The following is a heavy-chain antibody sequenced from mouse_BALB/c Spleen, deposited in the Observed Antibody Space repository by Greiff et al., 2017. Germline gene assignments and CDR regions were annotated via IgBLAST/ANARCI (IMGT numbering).Heavy chain of an antibody. CDR1: GFTFTDYY. V-gene: IGHV7-3*02. CDR3: ASDGYYSSWCAY. D-gene: IGHD2-3*01. CDR2: IRNKANGYTT. J-gene: IGHJ3*01. Sequence: EVKLVESGGGLVQPGGSLRLSCATSGFTFTDYYMSWVRQPPGKALEWLGFIRNKANGYTTEYSASVKGRFTISRDNSQSILYLQMNTLRAEDSATYYCASDGYYSSWCAYWGQGTLVTVSA.